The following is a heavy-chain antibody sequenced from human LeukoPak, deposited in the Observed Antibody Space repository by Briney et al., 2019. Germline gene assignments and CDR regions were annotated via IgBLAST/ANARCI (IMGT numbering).Heavy chain of an antibody. CDR2: IYPGDSET. D-gene: IGHD6-19*01. CDR1: GYTFRSYW. Sequence: GESLKISCKGSGYTFRSYWIGWVRQMPGKGLEWMGIIYPGDSETRYGPSFEGQVTISADKSISTAYLQWSSLKASNTAMYYCARLGSGWPEGTRYFDSWGQGTLVTVSS. J-gene: IGHJ4*02. CDR3: ARLGSGWPEGTRYFDS. V-gene: IGHV5-51*01.